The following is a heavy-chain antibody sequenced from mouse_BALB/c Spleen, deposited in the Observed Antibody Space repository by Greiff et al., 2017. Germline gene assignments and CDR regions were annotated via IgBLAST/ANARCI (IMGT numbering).Heavy chain of an antibody. CDR3: ARDAYYYGSSPYYFDY. D-gene: IGHD1-1*01. V-gene: IGHV7-3*02. CDR2: IRNKANGYTT. Sequence: EVMLVESGGGLVQPGGSLRLSCATSGFTFTDYYMSWVRQPPGKALEWLGFIRNKANGYTTEYSASVKGRFTISRANSQSILYLQMNTLRAEDSATYYCARDAYYYGSSPYYFDYWGQGTTLTVSS. J-gene: IGHJ2*01. CDR1: GFTFTDYY.